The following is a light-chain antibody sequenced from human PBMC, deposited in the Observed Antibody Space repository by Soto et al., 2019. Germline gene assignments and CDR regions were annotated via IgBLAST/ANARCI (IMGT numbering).Light chain of an antibody. CDR3: QQYHIYSGT. CDR1: QSIRNW. CDR2: DAS. Sequence: DIQMTQSPSTLCASLGDRVTITCRASQSIRNWFAWYQQKPGKAPKLLIYDASTLDSGVPSRFSGSGSGTDFTLTINSLQPEDFATYYCQQYHIYSGTFGQGTKVDIK. V-gene: IGKV1-5*01. J-gene: IGKJ1*01.